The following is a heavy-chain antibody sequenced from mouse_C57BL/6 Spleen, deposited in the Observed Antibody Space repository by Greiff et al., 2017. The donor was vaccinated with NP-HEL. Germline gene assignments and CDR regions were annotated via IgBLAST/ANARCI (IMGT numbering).Heavy chain of an antibody. D-gene: IGHD2-4*01. CDR3: ARDTDYAGRAWFAY. Sequence: EVQGVESGGGLVKPGGSLKLSCAASGFTFSSYAMSWVRQTPEKRLEWVATISDGGSYTYYPDNVKGRFTISRDNAKNNLYLQMSHLKSEDTAMYYCARDTDYAGRAWFAYWGQGTLVTVSA. J-gene: IGHJ3*01. CDR2: ISDGGSYT. V-gene: IGHV5-4*01. CDR1: GFTFSSYA.